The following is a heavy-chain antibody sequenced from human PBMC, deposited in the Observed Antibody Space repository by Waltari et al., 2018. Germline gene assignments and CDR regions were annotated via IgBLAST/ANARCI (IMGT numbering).Heavy chain of an antibody. CDR3: ARDLNGEYYFDY. CDR1: GGSISSGSYY. V-gene: IGHV4-61*09. D-gene: IGHD2-8*01. Sequence: QVQLQESGPGLVKPSQTLSLTCTVSGGSISSGSYYWSWIRQPAGKGLEWIGYINTRGGTNYNPSLKSRVTIAVDTSKNQFSLKLSSVTAADTAVYYCARDLNGEYYFDYWGQGTLVTVSS. CDR2: INTRGGT. J-gene: IGHJ4*02.